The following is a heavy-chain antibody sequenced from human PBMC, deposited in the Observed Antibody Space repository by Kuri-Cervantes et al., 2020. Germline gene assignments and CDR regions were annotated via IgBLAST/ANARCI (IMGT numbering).Heavy chain of an antibody. J-gene: IGHJ4*02. V-gene: IGHV1-3*02. CDR2: SNAGNGNT. CDR3: ARGRHPRITIFGVVIRAALHFDY. D-gene: IGHD3-3*01. Sequence: ASVKVSCKASGYTFTSYAMHWVRQAPGQRLEWMGWSNAGNGNTKYSQEFQGRVTITRDTSASTAYMELSSLRSEDMAVYYCARGRHPRITIFGVVIRAALHFDYWGQGTLVTVSS. CDR1: GYTFTSYA.